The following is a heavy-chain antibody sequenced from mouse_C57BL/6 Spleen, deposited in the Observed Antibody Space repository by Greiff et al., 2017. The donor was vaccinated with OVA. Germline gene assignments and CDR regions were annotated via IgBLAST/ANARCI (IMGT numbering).Heavy chain of an antibody. Sequence: QVQLKQPGAELVRPGSSVKLSCKASGYTFTSYWMHWVKQRPIQGLEWIGNIDPSDSETHYNQKFKDKATLTVDKSSSTAYMQLSSLTSEDSAVYYCARSTVVATYYFDYWGQGTTLTVSS. D-gene: IGHD1-1*01. J-gene: IGHJ2*01. CDR2: IDPSDSET. V-gene: IGHV1-52*01. CDR3: ARSTVVATYYFDY. CDR1: GYTFTSYW.